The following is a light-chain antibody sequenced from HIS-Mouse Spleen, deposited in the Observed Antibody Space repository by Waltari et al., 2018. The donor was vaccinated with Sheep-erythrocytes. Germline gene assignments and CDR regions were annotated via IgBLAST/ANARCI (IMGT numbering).Light chain of an antibody. Sequence: DIQMTQSPSSVSASVGDRVIITWRGSQGISSGLAWCQQKPWKDPKLLIYAASSLQSGVPSRFRGSGSATDFTLTISSLQPEDFATYYCQQANSFPITFGQGTRLEIK. CDR3: QQANSFPIT. CDR2: AAS. V-gene: IGKV1-12*01. J-gene: IGKJ5*01. CDR1: QGISSG.